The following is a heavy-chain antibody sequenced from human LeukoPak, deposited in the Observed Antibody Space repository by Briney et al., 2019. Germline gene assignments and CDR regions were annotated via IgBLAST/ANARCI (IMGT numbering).Heavy chain of an antibody. V-gene: IGHV4-39*07. Sequence: PSETLSLTCTVSGGSISSSSYYWGWIRQPPGKGLEWIGSIYCSGSTYYNPSLESRVTISVDTSKNQFSLKRSSVTAADTAVYYCARESHRGMVRGVDYWGQGTLVTVSS. D-gene: IGHD3-10*01. CDR2: IYCSGST. CDR1: GGSISSSSYY. J-gene: IGHJ4*02. CDR3: ARESHRGMVRGVDY.